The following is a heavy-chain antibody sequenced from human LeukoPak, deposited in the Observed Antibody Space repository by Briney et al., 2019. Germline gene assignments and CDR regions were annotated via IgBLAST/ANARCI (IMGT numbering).Heavy chain of an antibody. CDR3: ARGIAYYYDSSGSLDF. Sequence: SETLSLTCTVSGGSISNYYWNWIRQPPGKGLEWVGHISYSGGTKYNPSLKSRVTISVDKSKNQFSLKLSSVTAADTAIYYCARGIAYYYDSSGSLDFWGQGTLVTVSS. J-gene: IGHJ4*02. D-gene: IGHD3-22*01. CDR1: GGSISNYY. V-gene: IGHV4-59*12. CDR2: ISYSGGT.